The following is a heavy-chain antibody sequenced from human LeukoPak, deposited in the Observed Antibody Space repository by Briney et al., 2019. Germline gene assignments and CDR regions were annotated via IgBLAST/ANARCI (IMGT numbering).Heavy chain of an antibody. Sequence: ASVKVSCKASGYTFTSYYMHWVRQAPGQGLEWMGIINPSGGSTSYAQKFQGRVTITADKSTSTAYMELSSLRSEDTAVYYCARVSGYCSSTSCYVLDYWGQGTLVTVSS. CDR2: INPSGGST. CDR1: GYTFTSYY. V-gene: IGHV1-46*01. J-gene: IGHJ4*02. D-gene: IGHD2-2*01. CDR3: ARVSGYCSSTSCYVLDY.